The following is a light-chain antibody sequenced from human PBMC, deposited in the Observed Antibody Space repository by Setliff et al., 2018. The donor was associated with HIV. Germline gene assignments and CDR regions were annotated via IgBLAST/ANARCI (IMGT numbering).Light chain of an antibody. CDR1: SSDVGGYNY. J-gene: IGLJ2*01. CDR3: SSYISSSTI. Sequence: LTQPASVSGSPGQSITISCTGTSSDVGGYNYVAWYQQHPGKAPKLMIYYVSKRPSGISNRFSGSKSGNTASLTISGLQAEDEADYYCSSYISSSTIFGGGTQLTVL. V-gene: IGLV2-14*01. CDR2: YVS.